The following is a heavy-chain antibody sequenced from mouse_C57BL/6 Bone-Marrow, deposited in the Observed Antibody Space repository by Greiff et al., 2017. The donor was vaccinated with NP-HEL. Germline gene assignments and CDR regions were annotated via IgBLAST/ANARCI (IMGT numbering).Heavy chain of an antibody. Sequence: EVKLVESGGGLVKPGASLKLSCAASGFTFSSYAMSWVRQTPEKRLEWVATISPGGSYTSYPDNVKGRSTFPRDNAKNNLDLQMSHLKSEDTAMYYGAREAYYSNYWFAYWGQGTLVTVSA. V-gene: IGHV5-4*01. D-gene: IGHD2-5*01. CDR1: GFTFSSYA. CDR2: ISPGGSYT. CDR3: AREAYYSNYWFAY. J-gene: IGHJ3*01.